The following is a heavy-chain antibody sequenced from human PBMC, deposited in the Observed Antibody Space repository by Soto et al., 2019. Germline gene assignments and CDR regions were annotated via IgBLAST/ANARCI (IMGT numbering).Heavy chain of an antibody. D-gene: IGHD6-19*01. CDR3: ASIAVAGTNY. Sequence: PSGTLSLTCAVYGGSFSGYYWSWIRQPPGKGLEWIGEINHSGSTNYNPSLKSRVTISVDTSKNQFSLKLSSVTAADTAVYYCASIAVAGTNYWGQGTLVTV. CDR1: GGSFSGYY. V-gene: IGHV4-34*01. CDR2: INHSGST. J-gene: IGHJ4*02.